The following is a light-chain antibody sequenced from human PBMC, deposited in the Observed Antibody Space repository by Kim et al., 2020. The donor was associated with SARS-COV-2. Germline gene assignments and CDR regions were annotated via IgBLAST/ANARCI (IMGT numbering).Light chain of an antibody. CDR2: GAS. V-gene: IGKV3-15*01. CDR1: QSVKNR. CDR3: QQYNDWPLLT. Sequence: IVMTQSPATLSVSPGERVTLSCRASQSVKNRLAWYQQRPGQAPRLLIYGASTRATDISARFSGSGSGTEFTLTIRSLQSEDLAVYYFQQYNDWPLLTFGGGTKVDIK. J-gene: IGKJ4*01.